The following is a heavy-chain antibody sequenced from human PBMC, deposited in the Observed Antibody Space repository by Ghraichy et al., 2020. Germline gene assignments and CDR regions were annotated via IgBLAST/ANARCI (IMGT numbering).Heavy chain of an antibody. CDR2: INHSGST. Sequence: SETLSLTCAVYGGSFSGYYWSWIRQPPGKGLEWIGEINHSGSTNYNPSLKSRVTISVDTSKNQFSLKLSSVTAADTAVYYCARGKGSGWYDYWGQGTLVTVSS. CDR1: GGSFSGYY. J-gene: IGHJ4*02. V-gene: IGHV4-34*01. D-gene: IGHD6-19*01. CDR3: ARGKGSGWYDY.